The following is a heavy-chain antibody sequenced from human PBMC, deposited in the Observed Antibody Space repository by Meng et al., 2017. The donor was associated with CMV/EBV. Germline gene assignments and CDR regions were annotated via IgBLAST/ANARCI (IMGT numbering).Heavy chain of an antibody. V-gene: IGHV3-23*01. CDR1: GFTFSSYA. CDR3: AKDPISNLPYYFDY. Sequence: GESLKISCAASGFTFSSYAMSWVRQAPGKGLEWVSAISGSGGSTYYADSVKSRFTISRDNSKNTLYLQMNSLRAEDTAVYYCAKDPISNLPYYFDYWGQGTLVTVSS. CDR2: ISGSGGST. D-gene: IGHD4/OR15-4a*01. J-gene: IGHJ4*02.